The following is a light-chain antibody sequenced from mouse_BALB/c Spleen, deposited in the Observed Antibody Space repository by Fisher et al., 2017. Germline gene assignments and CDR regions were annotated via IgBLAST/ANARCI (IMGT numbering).Light chain of an antibody. CDR3: QQYHSYPRT. CDR1: SSVSSSY. V-gene: IGKV4-78*01. CDR2: RTS. Sequence: IVITQTPAIMSASPGEKVTMTCSARSSVSSSYLYWYQQKPGSSPKLLIYRTSNLASGVPARFSGSGSGTSYSLTISSMEAEDAATYYCQQYHSYPRTFGGGTKLEIK. J-gene: IGKJ1*01.